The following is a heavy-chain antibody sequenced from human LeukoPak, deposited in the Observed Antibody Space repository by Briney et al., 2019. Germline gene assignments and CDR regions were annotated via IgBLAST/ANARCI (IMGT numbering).Heavy chain of an antibody. V-gene: IGHV1-18*01. D-gene: IGHD5-12*01. J-gene: IGHJ6*02. CDR3: ARGYVGPYDPYYYYGMDV. CDR2: ISAYNGNT. Sequence: GASVKVSCKASGYTFTSFGISWVRQAPGQGLEWMGWISAYNGNTNYAQKFQGRVTMTRNTSISTAYMELSSLRSEDTAVYYCARGYVGPYDPYYYYGMDVWGQGTTVTVSS. CDR1: GYTFTSFG.